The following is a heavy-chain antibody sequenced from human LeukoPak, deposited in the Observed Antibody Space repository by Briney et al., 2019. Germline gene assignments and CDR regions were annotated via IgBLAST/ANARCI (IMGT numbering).Heavy chain of an antibody. CDR1: GYSINSGYY. CDR2: IYRSGST. D-gene: IGHD2-21*01. CDR3: ARGDCSGSICYSPMDV. J-gene: IGHJ6*03. V-gene: IGHV4-38-2*02. Sequence: SETPSLTCTVSGYSINSGYYWVWIRQPPGKGLEWIGSIYRSGSTNYNPSLKSRVTISVDTSKNQFSLKVSSVTAADTAVYYCARGDCSGSICYSPMDVWGTGTTVTVSS.